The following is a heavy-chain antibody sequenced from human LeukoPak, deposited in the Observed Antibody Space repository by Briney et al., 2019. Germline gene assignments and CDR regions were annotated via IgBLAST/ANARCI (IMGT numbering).Heavy chain of an antibody. CDR2: IHYTGTT. CDR1: GGSISGSSSY. D-gene: IGHD1-26*01. CDR3: ARGSPYAS. J-gene: IGHJ5*02. Sequence: SETLSLTCTVSGGSISGSSSYWGWIRQPPGKGLDYIGSIHYTGTTYYNPSLKSRVTLSVDTSQNQFSLKLTSVTAVDTAVYYCARGSPYASWGQGTLVTVSS. V-gene: IGHV4-39*01.